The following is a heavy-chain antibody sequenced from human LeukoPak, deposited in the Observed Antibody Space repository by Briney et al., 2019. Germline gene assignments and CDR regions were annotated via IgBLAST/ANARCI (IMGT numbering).Heavy chain of an antibody. J-gene: IGHJ6*02. V-gene: IGHV1-46*01. CDR3: ARSYDILTGLYYYGMDV. CDR2: INPSGGST. D-gene: IGHD3-9*01. CDR1: GYTFTSYY. Sequence: ASVKVSCKASGYTFTSYYIHWVRQAPGQGLEWMGIINPSGGSTSYAQKFQGRVTMTRDTSTSTVYMELSNLRSEDTAVYYCARSYDILTGLYYYGMDVWGQGTTVTVSS.